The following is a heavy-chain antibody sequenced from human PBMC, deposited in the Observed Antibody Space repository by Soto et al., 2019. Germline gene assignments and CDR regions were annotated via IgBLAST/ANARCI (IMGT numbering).Heavy chain of an antibody. D-gene: IGHD3-3*01. V-gene: IGHV3-30-3*01. Sequence: SLRLSCAASGFTFSSYAMHWVRQAPGKGLEWVAVISYDGSNKYYADSVKGRFTISRDNSKNTLYLQMNSLRAEDTAVYYCARDGSYDPTNYYYFDYWGQGTLVTVSS. CDR2: ISYDGSNK. CDR3: ARDGSYDPTNYYYFDY. J-gene: IGHJ4*02. CDR1: GFTFSSYA.